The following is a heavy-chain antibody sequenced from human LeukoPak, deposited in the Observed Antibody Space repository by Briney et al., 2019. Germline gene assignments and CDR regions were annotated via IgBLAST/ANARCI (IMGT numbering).Heavy chain of an antibody. V-gene: IGHV3-23*01. D-gene: IGHD2-15*01. CDR3: AKAEYCSGGSCYYFDY. CDR1: GFTFSSYA. J-gene: IGHJ4*02. CDR2: TSGSGGST. Sequence: GRSLRLSCAASGFTFSSYAMSWVRQAPGKGLEWVSATSGSGGSTYYADSVKGRFTISRDNSKNTLYLQMNSLRAEDTAVYYCAKAEYCSGGSCYYFDYWGQGTLVTVSS.